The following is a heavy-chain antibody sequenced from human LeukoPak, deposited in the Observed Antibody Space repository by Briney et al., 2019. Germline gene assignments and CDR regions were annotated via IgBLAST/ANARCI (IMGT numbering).Heavy chain of an antibody. D-gene: IGHD5-24*01. V-gene: IGHV4-30-2*01. Sequence: SQTLSLTCAVSGGSISSGGYSWSWIRQPPGKGLEWIGYIYHSGSTYYNPYLKSRVTISVDRSKNQFSLKLSSVTAADTAVYYCARERRDGYNRPYYGMDVWGQGTTVTVSS. CDR3: ARERRDGYNRPYYGMDV. CDR1: GGSISSGGYS. J-gene: IGHJ6*02. CDR2: IYHSGST.